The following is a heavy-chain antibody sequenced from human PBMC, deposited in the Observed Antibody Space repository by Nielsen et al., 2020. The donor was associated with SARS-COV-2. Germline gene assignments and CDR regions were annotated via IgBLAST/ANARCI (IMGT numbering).Heavy chain of an antibody. CDR2: INSDGSRS. CDR3: VRVRDDGHYYDTGPFDD. Sequence: GESLKISCEGSGYTFSDYYMNWVCQAPGKGLMWVARINSDGSRSAYADAVKGRFIMSRDNARDTLSLQMNSLSVEDTAVYYCVRVRDDGHYYDTGPFDDWGQGALVTVSS. J-gene: IGHJ4*02. CDR1: GYTFSDYY. V-gene: IGHV3-74*01. D-gene: IGHD3-22*01.